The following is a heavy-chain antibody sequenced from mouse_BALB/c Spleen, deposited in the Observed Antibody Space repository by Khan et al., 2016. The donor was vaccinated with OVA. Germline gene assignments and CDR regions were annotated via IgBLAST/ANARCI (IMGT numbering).Heavy chain of an antibody. D-gene: IGHD1-1*01. Sequence: EVELVESGPELVRPGASVKISCKASGYSFTGYFMNWVMQSHGKSLEWIGRINPHIGETFYNQRFKDMATLIVDESSSTAHMELRSLASEDSAVYYCTRIYRSDFDYWGQGTTLTVSS. CDR1: GYSFTGYF. CDR3: TRIYRSDFDY. CDR2: INPHIGET. J-gene: IGHJ2*01. V-gene: IGHV1-20*02.